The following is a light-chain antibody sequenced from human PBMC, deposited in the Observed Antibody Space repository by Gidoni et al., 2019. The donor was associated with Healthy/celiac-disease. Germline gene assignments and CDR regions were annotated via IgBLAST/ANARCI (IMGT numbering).Light chain of an antibody. CDR2: DAS. CDR1: QSISSW. V-gene: IGKV1-5*01. J-gene: IGKJ1*01. CDR3: QQYNSYWT. Sequence: IQMTQSPSTLSASVGDRVTITCRASQSISSWLAWYQQKPGKAPKLLIYDASSLESGVPSRLSGSGSGTEFTLTISSMQHDDFATYYCQQYNSYWTFGQGTKVEIK.